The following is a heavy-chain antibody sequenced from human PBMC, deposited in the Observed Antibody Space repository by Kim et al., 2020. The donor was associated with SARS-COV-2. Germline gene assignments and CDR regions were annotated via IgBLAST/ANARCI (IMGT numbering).Heavy chain of an antibody. V-gene: IGHV3-7*01. CDR3: ASGPMDV. Sequence: GGSLRLSCTSSGFTFSSYWMSWVRQAPGQGVEWVSNIKQDGSEKYYVDAVKGRFTISRDNAKNSLYLQMNSLRADDTAVYYCASGPMDVWCQGTTVTVSS. J-gene: IGHJ6*02. CDR2: IKQDGSEK. CDR1: GFTFSSYW.